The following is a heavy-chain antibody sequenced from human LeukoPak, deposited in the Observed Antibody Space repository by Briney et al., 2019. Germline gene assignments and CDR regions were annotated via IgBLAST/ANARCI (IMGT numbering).Heavy chain of an antibody. Sequence: GGSLRLSCAASGFTFSSYGMHWVRQAPGKGLEWVAVIWYDGSNKYYADSVKGRFTISRDNSKNTLYLLMNSLRAEDTAVYYCARDVGSSSLLGIAVAGTGTEFDYWGQGTLVTVSS. CDR3: ARDVGSSSLLGIAVAGTGTEFDY. CDR1: GFTFSSYG. D-gene: IGHD6-19*01. CDR2: IWYDGSNK. V-gene: IGHV3-33*01. J-gene: IGHJ4*02.